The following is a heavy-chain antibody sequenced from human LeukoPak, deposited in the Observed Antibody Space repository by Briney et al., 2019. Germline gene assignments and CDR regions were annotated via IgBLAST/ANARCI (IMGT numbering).Heavy chain of an antibody. CDR2: ISGSDDGT. CDR1: GFTFSDYA. D-gene: IGHD2-15*01. J-gene: IGHJ4*02. V-gene: IGHV3-23*01. CDR3: AKSPVSSCRGSFCYPFDY. Sequence: GGSLRLSCAVSGFTFSDYAMSWVRQIPGKGLEWVSAISGSDDGTYYADSVKGRFTISRDNSRNTLYLQMNTLRAEDTAVYFCAKSPVSSCRGSFCYPFDYWGQGNLVTVSS.